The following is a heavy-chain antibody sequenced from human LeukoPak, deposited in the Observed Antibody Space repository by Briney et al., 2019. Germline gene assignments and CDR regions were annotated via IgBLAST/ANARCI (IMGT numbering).Heavy chain of an antibody. CDR2: ICYSGST. J-gene: IGHJ4*02. Sequence: SQTLSLTCTVSGGSISSGGYYWSWIRQHPGKGLEWIGYICYSGSTYYNPSLKSRVTISVDTSKNQFSLKLSSVTAADTAVYYCAECRDGYKFDYWGQGTLVTVSS. V-gene: IGHV4-31*03. D-gene: IGHD5-24*01. CDR1: GGSISSGGYY. CDR3: AECRDGYKFDY.